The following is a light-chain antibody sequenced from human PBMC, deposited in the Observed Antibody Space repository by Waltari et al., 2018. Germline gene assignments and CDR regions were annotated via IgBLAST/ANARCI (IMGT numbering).Light chain of an antibody. J-gene: IGKJ1*01. CDR3: QHYVRLPAT. CDR2: DAS. Sequence: EIVLTQSPGTLSLSPGERATLACRASQSVGRSLAWYQQKPGRAPSLLIYDASRRATGIPDRFSGSGSGTDFSLTISTLEPEDFAVYYCQHYVRLPATFGQGTKVEI. CDR1: QSVGRS. V-gene: IGKV3-20*01.